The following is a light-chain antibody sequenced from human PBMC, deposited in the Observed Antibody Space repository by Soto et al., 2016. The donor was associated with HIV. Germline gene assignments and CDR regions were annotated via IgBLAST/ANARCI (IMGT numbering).Light chain of an antibody. CDR3: QHLGT. J-gene: IGKJ1*01. CDR2: KAS. V-gene: IGKV1-5*03. CDR1: QSISSW. Sequence: DIQMTQSPSTLSASVGDRVTITCRASQSISSWLAWYQQKPGKAPKLLIYKASSLESGVPSRFSGSGSGTEFTLTISGLQPDDFATYYCQHLGTFGQGTKVEIK.